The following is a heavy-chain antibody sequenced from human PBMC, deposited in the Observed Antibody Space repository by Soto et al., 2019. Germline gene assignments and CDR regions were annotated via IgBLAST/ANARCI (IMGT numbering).Heavy chain of an antibody. CDR2: ISSSSSTI. D-gene: IGHD4-4*01. CDR1: GFTFSSYS. Sequence: EVQLVESGGGLVQPGGSLRLSCAASGFTFSSYSLNWVRQAPGKGLEWVSYISSSSSTIYYADSVKGRFTISRDNAKNSLYLQMNSLRAEDTAVYYCARIGRLQWGDYWGQGTLVTVSS. J-gene: IGHJ4*02. CDR3: ARIGRLQWGDY. V-gene: IGHV3-48*01.